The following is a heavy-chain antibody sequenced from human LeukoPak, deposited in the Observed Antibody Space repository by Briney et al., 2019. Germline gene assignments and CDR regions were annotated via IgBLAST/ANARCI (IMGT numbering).Heavy chain of an antibody. CDR1: GGSISSGSYY. D-gene: IGHD3-22*01. CDR3: ARSDTYYYDSSGSQDI. Sequence: SETLSLTCTVSGGSISSGSYYWSWIRQHPGKGLEWIGYIYYSGSTYYNPSLKSRVTISVDTSKNQFSLKLSSVTAADTAVYYCARSDTYYYDSSGSQDIWGQGTMVTVSS. J-gene: IGHJ3*02. V-gene: IGHV4-31*03. CDR2: IYYSGST.